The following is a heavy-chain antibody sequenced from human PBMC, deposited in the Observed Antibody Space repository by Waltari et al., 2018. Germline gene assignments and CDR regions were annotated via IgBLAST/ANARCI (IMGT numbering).Heavy chain of an antibody. CDR2: TNPNSGNT. CDR3: ARGILWFGELYRPYYFDY. V-gene: IGHV1-8*02. J-gene: IGHJ4*02. CDR1: GYTFTGYY. D-gene: IGHD3-10*01. Sequence: QVQLVQSGAEVKKPGASVKVSCKASGYTFTGYYMHWVRQATGQGLEWMGWTNPNSGNTGYEQKFQGRVTMTRNTSISTAYMELSSLRSEDTAVYYCARGILWFGELYRPYYFDYWGQGTLVTVSS.